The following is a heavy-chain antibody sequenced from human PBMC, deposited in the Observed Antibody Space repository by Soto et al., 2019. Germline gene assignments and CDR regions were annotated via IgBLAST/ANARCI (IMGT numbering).Heavy chain of an antibody. D-gene: IGHD1-26*01. Sequence: EVQLLESGGGLVQPGGSLRLSCAASGFTFSSYSMNWVRQAPGKGLEWVSSISSSSSYIYYADSVKGRFTISRDNAKNSLYLQMNSLRAEDTAVYYCARDTPSYSGSYYHAEYFQHWGQGTLVTVSS. CDR1: GFTFSSYS. V-gene: IGHV3-21*01. CDR2: ISSSSSYI. J-gene: IGHJ1*01. CDR3: ARDTPSYSGSYYHAEYFQH.